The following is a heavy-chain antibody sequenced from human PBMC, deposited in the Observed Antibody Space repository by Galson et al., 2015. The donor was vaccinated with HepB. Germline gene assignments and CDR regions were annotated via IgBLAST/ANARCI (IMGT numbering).Heavy chain of an antibody. V-gene: IGHV3-33*01. Sequence: SLRLSCAASGFTFSSYGMHWVRQAPGKGLEWVAVIWYDGSNKYYADSVKGRFTISRDNSKNTLYLQMNSLRAEDTAVYYCTRGPEDIVVVVAATSRYFDLWGRGTLVTVSS. CDR3: TRGPEDIVVVVAATSRYFDL. J-gene: IGHJ2*01. CDR1: GFTFSSYG. CDR2: IWYDGSNK. D-gene: IGHD2-15*01.